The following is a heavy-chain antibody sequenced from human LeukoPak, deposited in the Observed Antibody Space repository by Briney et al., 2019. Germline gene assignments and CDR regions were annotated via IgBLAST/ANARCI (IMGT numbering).Heavy chain of an antibody. CDR3: ARGVGYSSSRYGFDY. J-gene: IGHJ4*02. CDR1: GFTFSSYS. D-gene: IGHD6-13*01. Sequence: GGSLRLSCAASGFTFSSYSMNWVRQAPGKGLEWVSSISSSSSYIYYADSVKGRFTISRDNAKNSLYLQVNSLRAEDTAVYYCARGVGYSSSRYGFDYWGQGTLVTVSS. CDR2: ISSSSSYI. V-gene: IGHV3-21*01.